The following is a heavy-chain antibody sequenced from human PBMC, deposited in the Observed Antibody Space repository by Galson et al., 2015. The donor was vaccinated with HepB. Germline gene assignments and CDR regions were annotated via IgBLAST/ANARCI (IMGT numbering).Heavy chain of an antibody. Sequence: PALVKPTQTLTLTCTFSGFSLSTSGMCVSWIRQPPGKALEWLALIDWDDDKYYSTSLKTRLTISKDTSKNQVVLTMTNMDPVDTATYYCARMADYYGSGSPKGPFDYWGQGTLVTVSS. CDR2: IDWDDDK. J-gene: IGHJ4*02. CDR3: ARMADYYGSGSPKGPFDY. CDR1: GFSLSTSGMC. V-gene: IGHV2-70*01. D-gene: IGHD3-10*01.